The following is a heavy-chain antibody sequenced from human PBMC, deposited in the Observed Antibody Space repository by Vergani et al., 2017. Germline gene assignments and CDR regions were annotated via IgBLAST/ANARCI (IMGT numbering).Heavy chain of an antibody. D-gene: IGHD2-8*01. CDR2: ISSSGNTK. J-gene: IGHJ4*02. V-gene: IGHV3-11*01. Sequence: QVQLVESGGGLVKAGGSLRLSCAASGFTFSDHYMRWIRQAPGKGLEWVSFISSSGNTKYYADSVRGRFTIPMDNAKKSLFLQINSLRVEDTAEYYCARLQKCYSSSFDFWGQGTLVTVSS. CDR1: GFTFSDHY. CDR3: ARLQKCYSSSFDF.